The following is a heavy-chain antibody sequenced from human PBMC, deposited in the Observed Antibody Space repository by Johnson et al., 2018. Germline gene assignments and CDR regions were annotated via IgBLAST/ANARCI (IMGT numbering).Heavy chain of an antibody. V-gene: IGHV3-9*01. Sequence: VQLVESGGGLVQPGRSLRLSCAASGFSFDDYAMHWVRQAPGKGLEWVSGISWNGGRIGHADSVKGRFTISRDNAKKYLYLERNSLGVADTAFYYWARDGEMATGRGWYYYMDVWGKGTTVTVSS. CDR1: GFSFDDYA. J-gene: IGHJ6*03. CDR3: ARDGEMATGRGWYYYMDV. CDR2: ISWNGGRI. D-gene: IGHD5-24*01.